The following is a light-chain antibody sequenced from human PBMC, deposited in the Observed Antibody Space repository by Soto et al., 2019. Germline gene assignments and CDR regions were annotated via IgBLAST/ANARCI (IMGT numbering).Light chain of an antibody. CDR3: CSYTVSGTYV. Sequence: QSALTHPASVSGSPGQSITISCTGTSSDVGGYNYVSWYQQHPGKAPKLMIYAVSNRPSGVSNRFSGSKSGNTATLTISGLQAEDEADYYCCSYTVSGTYVFGPGTKVTVL. CDR1: SSDVGGYNY. CDR2: AVS. V-gene: IGLV2-14*01. J-gene: IGLJ1*01.